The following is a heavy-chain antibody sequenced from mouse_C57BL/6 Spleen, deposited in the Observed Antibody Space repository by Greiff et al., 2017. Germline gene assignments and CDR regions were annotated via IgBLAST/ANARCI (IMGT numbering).Heavy chain of an antibody. CDR3: ARSPGIYYGPMDY. J-gene: IGHJ4*01. D-gene: IGHD2-1*01. CDR2: IYPGDGDT. CDR1: GYAFSSSW. Sequence: QVQLQQSGPELVKPGASVKISCKASGYAFSSSWMNWVKQRPGKGLEWIGRIYPGDGDTNYNGKFKGKATLTADKSSSTAYMQLSSLTSEDSAVYFCARSPGIYYGPMDYWGQGTSVTVSS. V-gene: IGHV1-82*01.